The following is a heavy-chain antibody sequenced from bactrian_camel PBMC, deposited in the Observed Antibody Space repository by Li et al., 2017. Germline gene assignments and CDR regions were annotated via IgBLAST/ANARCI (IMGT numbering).Heavy chain of an antibody. Sequence: QLVESGGGSVQAGGSLRLSCAASGYTSTTNCMGWFRRAPGKERAAVAAHYTGTATTYVADSVKGRFTISQDNAKNTLYLQMNSLNSEDTAMYYCAAAAGLFGGTCLDVRSVDYWGQGTQVTVS. J-gene: IGHJ4*01. CDR2: HYTGTATT. D-gene: IGHD7*01. CDR3: AAAAGLFGGTCLDVRSVDY. V-gene: IGHV3S54*01. CDR1: GYTSTTNC.